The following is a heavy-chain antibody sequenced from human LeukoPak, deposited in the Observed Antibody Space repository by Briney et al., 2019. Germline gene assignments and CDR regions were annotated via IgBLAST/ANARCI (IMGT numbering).Heavy chain of an antibody. CDR2: INPSGGST. D-gene: IGHD2/OR15-2a*01. Sequence: ASVKVSCKASGYTFTSYYIHWVRQAPGQGLEWMGIINPSGGSTSYAQKFQGRVTMTRDTSTSTVYMELSSLRSEDTAVYYCARTFYDTLDSDAFDFWGQGTMVIVSS. V-gene: IGHV1-46*01. CDR3: ARTFYDTLDSDAFDF. J-gene: IGHJ3*01. CDR1: GYTFTSYY.